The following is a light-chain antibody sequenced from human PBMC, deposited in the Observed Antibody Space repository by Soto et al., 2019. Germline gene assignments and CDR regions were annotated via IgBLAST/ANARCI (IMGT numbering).Light chain of an antibody. V-gene: IGKV3-15*01. CDR2: AAS. CDR3: HQYNEWPWT. CDR1: QSVGDK. Sequence: EVLMTQSPVTLCLSPWETATLSCGASQSVGDKLAWYQQKPGQAPRLLIFAASSRDSGIPARFSGSGSGTEFTLTISSLQSEDFAAYYCHQYNEWPWTFGQGTKV. J-gene: IGKJ1*01.